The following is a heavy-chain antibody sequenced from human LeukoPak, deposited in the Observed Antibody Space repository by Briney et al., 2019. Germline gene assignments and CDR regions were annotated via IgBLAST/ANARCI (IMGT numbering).Heavy chain of an antibody. CDR2: LYSGGGT. Sequence: PGRSLSLSCLASGFTFSSYAMHWVRQAPGKGLEWVSILYSGGGTYYADSVRGRFTISRDNSKNTLYLQMNSLRANDTAVYYCARSRDGSLDYWGQGTLVTVSS. J-gene: IGHJ4*02. CDR3: ARSRDGSLDY. D-gene: IGHD5-24*01. CDR1: GFTFSSYA. V-gene: IGHV3-53*01.